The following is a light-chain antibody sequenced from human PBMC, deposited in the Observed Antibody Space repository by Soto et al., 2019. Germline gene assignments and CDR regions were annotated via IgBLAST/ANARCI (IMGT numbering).Light chain of an antibody. Sequence: DIQMTQSPSTLSASVGDRVTITCRASQSISGWLAWYQQKPGRAPKLLIYKASSLKSGVPSSFSRSGSGTDFTLTISSLQPDDFATYYLQQYHNEHAWTFGQGTAVEIK. CDR1: QSISGW. CDR3: QQYHNEHAWT. CDR2: KAS. V-gene: IGKV1-5*03. J-gene: IGKJ1*01.